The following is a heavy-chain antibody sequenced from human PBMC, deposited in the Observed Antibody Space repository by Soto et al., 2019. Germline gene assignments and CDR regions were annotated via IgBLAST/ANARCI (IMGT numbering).Heavy chain of an antibody. D-gene: IGHD3-22*01. CDR1: GGSISSGDYY. J-gene: IGHJ4*02. V-gene: IGHV4-30-4*01. CDR3: ATYDSSGPFFDY. Sequence: SETLSLTCTVSGGSISSGDYYWSWIRQPPGKGLEWIGYIYYSGSTYYNPSLKSRVTISVDTSKNQFSLKLSSVTAADTAVYYCATYDSSGPFFDYWGQGTLVTVSS. CDR2: IYYSGST.